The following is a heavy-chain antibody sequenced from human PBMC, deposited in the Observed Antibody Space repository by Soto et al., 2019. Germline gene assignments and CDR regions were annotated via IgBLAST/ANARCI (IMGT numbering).Heavy chain of an antibody. CDR1: GFTFNIYA. CDR3: AKDRYLDHDSRGYLFDN. Sequence: EVQLLESGGDLIQPGGSLSLSCAASGFTFNIYAMTWVRQAPGKGLELVSAINRSGDFTYYADSVEGRFTISRDNSKNTLYFQMTSLRAEYTAVYHCAKDRYLDHDSRGYLFDNWGQGTLVTVSS. J-gene: IGHJ4*02. CDR2: INRSGDFT. V-gene: IGHV3-23*01. D-gene: IGHD3-22*01.